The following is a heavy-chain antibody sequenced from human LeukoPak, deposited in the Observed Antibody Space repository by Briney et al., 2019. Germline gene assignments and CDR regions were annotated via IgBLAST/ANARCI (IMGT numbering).Heavy chain of an antibody. CDR1: GASFSDYY. Sequence: PSETLSLTCAVYGASFSDYYWSWVRQPSGKGLEWLGEINHSGSTNYNSSLKSRVTISVDTSKNQFSLKLSSVTAADTAVYYCKGPTGAAYYYMDVWGKGTTVTVSS. J-gene: IGHJ6*03. CDR3: KGPTGAAYYYMDV. V-gene: IGHV4-34*01. D-gene: IGHD1-1*01. CDR2: INHSGST.